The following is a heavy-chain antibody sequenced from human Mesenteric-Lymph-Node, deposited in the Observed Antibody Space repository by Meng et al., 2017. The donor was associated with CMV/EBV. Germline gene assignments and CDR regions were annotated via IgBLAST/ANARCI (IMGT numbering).Heavy chain of an antibody. CDR3: AKGRGSSLEY. D-gene: IGHD3-10*01. CDR1: GFTFSTSG. CDR2: IKNDGGSQ. Sequence: GESLKISCAASGFTFSTSGMHWVRQAPGKGPEWVTFIKNDGGSQYYADSVKGRFTISRDNFKNTLYLQMNSLRPEDTAVYYCAKGRGSSLEYWGQGTLVTVSS. J-gene: IGHJ4*02. V-gene: IGHV3-30*02.